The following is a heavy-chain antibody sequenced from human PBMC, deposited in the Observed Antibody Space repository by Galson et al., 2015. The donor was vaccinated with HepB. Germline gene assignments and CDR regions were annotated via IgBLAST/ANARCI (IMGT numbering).Heavy chain of an antibody. CDR2: IGSESYNYAT. V-gene: IGHV3-73*01. CDR1: GFTFSGSA. D-gene: IGHD3-22*01. J-gene: IGHJ4*02. Sequence: SLRLSCAGSGFTFSGSAMHWVRRASGKGLEWVGRIGSESYNYATAYTASVKGRFTISRDDSKNTAFLQMNSLRTEDTALYYCLRMGDLSGYSSCWGQGTLVTVSS. CDR3: LRMGDLSGYSSC.